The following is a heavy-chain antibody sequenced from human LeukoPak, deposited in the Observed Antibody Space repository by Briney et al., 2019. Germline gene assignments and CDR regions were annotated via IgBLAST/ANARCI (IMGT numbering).Heavy chain of an antibody. CDR1: GFTFSSYS. V-gene: IGHV3-48*01. CDR2: ISSSSSTI. CDR3: ARGYSGSYGYFDY. Sequence: GGSLRLSCAGSGFTFSSYSMNWVRQAPGKGLEWVSYISSSSSTIYYADSVKGRFTISRDNAKNSLYLQMNSLRAEDTAVYYCARGYSGSYGYFDYWGQGTLVTVSS. J-gene: IGHJ4*02. D-gene: IGHD1-26*01.